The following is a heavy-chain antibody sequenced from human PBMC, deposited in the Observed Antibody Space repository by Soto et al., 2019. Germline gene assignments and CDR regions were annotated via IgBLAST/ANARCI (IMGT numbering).Heavy chain of an antibody. CDR3: ARVRGGSYXDSSGYEQYYYYYGMDV. CDR2: IYYSGST. D-gene: IGHD3-22*01. Sequence: SETLSLTCTVSGGSISSGGYYWSWIRQHPGKGVEWIGYIYYSGSTYYNPSLKSRVTISVDTSKNQFSLKLSSVTAADTAVYYCARVRGGSYXDSSGYEQYYYYYGMDVWGQGTTVTVSS. V-gene: IGHV4-31*03. CDR1: GGSISSGGYY. J-gene: IGHJ6*02.